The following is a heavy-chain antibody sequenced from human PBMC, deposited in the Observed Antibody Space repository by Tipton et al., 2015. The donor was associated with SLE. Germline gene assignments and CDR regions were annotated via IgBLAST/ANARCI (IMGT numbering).Heavy chain of an antibody. J-gene: IGHJ4*02. V-gene: IGHV1-18*01. D-gene: IGHD6-6*01. CDR2: ISAYNGNT. CDR1: GYTFTSYG. Sequence: QSGPEVKKPGASVKVSCKASGYTFTSYGISWVRQAPGQGLEWMGWISAYNGNTNYAQKLQGRVTMTTDASTSTAYMELRSLRSDDTAVYYCASFSMGSSSHYFDYWGQGALVTVSS. CDR3: ASFSMGSSSHYFDY.